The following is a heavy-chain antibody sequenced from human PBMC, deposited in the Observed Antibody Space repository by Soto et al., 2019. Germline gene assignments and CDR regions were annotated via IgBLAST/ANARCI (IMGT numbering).Heavy chain of an antibody. CDR1: GGTFSSYA. V-gene: IGHV1-69*12. CDR3: ARDLWAYCGGDCYSGDWFDP. J-gene: IGHJ5*02. CDR2: IIPIFGTA. D-gene: IGHD2-21*01. Sequence: QVQLVQSGAEVKKPGSSVKVSCKASGGTFSSYAVSWVRQAPGQGLEWMGGIIPIFGTANYAQKFQGRVTITADESTSTAYMELGSLRSEDTAVYYCARDLWAYCGGDCYSGDWFDPWGQGTLVTVSS.